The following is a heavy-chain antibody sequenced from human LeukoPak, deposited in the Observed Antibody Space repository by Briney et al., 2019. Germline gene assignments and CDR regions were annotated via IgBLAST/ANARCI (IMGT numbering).Heavy chain of an antibody. V-gene: IGHV3-48*04. Sequence: GGSLRLSCAASGFTFSSYSMNWVRQAPGKGLEWVSYISSSGSTIYYADSVKGRFTISRDNAKNSLYLQMNSLRAEDTAVYYCARSPTTATIYYYYMDVWGKGTTVTVSS. CDR3: ARSPTTATIYYYYMDV. CDR2: ISSSGSTI. D-gene: IGHD4-17*01. J-gene: IGHJ6*03. CDR1: GFTFSSYS.